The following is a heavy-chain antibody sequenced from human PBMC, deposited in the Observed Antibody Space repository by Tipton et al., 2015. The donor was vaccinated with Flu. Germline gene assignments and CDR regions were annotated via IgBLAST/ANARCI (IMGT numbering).Heavy chain of an antibody. CDR3: ARDYYDSSGYYYQD. D-gene: IGHD3-22*01. CDR1: GVSISSSSYF. CDR2: IYYSGST. Sequence: LRLSCTVSGVSISSSSYFWSWIRQPPGKGLEWIGYIYYSGSTNYNPSLKSRVTISVDTSKNQFSLKLSSVTAADTAVYYCARDYYDSSGYYYQDWGQGPLVALPS. V-gene: IGHV4-61*01. J-gene: IGHJ4*02.